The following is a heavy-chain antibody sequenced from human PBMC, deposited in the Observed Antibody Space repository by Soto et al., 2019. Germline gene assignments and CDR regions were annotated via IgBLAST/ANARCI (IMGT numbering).Heavy chain of an antibody. J-gene: IGHJ6*02. CDR1: GFTFSSYW. V-gene: IGHV3-74*01. CDR2: INSDGSST. Sequence: GGSLRLSCAASGFTFSSYWMHWVRQAPGKGLVWVSRINSDGSSTSYADSVKGRFTISRDNAKNTLYLQMNSLRAEDTAVYYCAREYYYFWSGSLVSMDVWGQGTTVTVSS. D-gene: IGHD3-3*01. CDR3: AREYYYFWSGSLVSMDV.